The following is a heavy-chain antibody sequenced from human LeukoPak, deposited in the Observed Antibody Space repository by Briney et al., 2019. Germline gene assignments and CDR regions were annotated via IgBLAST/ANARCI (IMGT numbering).Heavy chain of an antibody. J-gene: IGHJ4*02. Sequence: PGGSLRLSCAASGFTFDDYGMSWVRQAPGKGLECVSGINWNGGSTGYTDSVKGRFTISRDNAKNSLYLQMNSLRAEDTALYYCAREVAPYYYGGFDYWGQGTLVTVSS. CDR2: INWNGGST. CDR3: AREVAPYYYGGFDY. V-gene: IGHV3-20*04. D-gene: IGHD3-10*01. CDR1: GFTFDDYG.